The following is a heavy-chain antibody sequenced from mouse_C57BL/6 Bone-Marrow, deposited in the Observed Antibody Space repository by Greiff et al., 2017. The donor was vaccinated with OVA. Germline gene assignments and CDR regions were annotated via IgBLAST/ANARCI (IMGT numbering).Heavy chain of an antibody. CDR2: ISNGGGST. CDR3: ARHRRGYFDY. Sequence: EVHLVESGGGLVQPGGSLKLSCAASGFTFSDYYMYWVRQTPEKRLEWVAYISNGGGSTYYPDTVKGRFTISRDNAKNTLYLQMSRLKSEDTAMYYCARHRRGYFDYWGQGTTLTVSS. V-gene: IGHV5-12*01. J-gene: IGHJ2*01. CDR1: GFTFSDYY.